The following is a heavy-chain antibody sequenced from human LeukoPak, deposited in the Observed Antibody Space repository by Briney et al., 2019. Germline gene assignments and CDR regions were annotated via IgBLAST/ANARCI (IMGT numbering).Heavy chain of an antibody. Sequence: GGSLRLSCAASGFTFSSYGMHWVRQAPGKGLEWVAIISNDGSEKFHADSVKGRLTITRDTSQNTLYLQMNSLRAEDTAVYYCARSRIMVGITHYYGMDGWGQGTTVIVSS. D-gene: IGHD2-8*01. CDR2: ISNDGSEK. CDR1: GFTFSSYG. CDR3: ARSRIMVGITHYYGMDG. V-gene: IGHV3-30*03. J-gene: IGHJ6*02.